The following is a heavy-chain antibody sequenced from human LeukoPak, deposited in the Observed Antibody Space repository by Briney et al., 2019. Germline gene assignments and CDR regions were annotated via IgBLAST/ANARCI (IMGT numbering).Heavy chain of an antibody. CDR1: GFTFSSYA. Sequence: GGSLRLSCAASGFTFSSYAMHWVRQAPGKGLEWVAVIPYDGSNKYYADSVKGRFTISRDNSKNTLYLQMNSLRAEDTAVYYCAREDIVVVPAACIDYWGQGTLVTVSS. CDR2: IPYDGSNK. D-gene: IGHD2-2*01. V-gene: IGHV3-30-3*01. CDR3: AREDIVVVPAACIDY. J-gene: IGHJ4*02.